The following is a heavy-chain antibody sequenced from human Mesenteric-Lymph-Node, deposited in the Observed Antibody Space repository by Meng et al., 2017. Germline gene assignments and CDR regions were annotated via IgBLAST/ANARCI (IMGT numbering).Heavy chain of an antibody. CDR3: ARSGSIGWIDY. Sequence: HVQLQPSGPGLVKPSLTLSRAWAISGDSVSSNRAAWNWSRQSPSRGLEWLGRTYYRSKWYNGYAVSVKSRITINPDTSKNQFSLQLNSVTPEDTAMYYCARSGSIGWIDYWGQGTLVTVSS. J-gene: IGHJ4*02. CDR1: GDSVSSNRAA. V-gene: IGHV6-1*01. CDR2: TYYRSKWYN. D-gene: IGHD6-19*01.